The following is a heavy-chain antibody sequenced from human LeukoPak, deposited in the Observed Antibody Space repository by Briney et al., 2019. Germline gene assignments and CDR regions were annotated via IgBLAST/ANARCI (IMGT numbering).Heavy chain of an antibody. CDR1: GFTFNSYA. CDR2: ISGGGVNT. D-gene: IGHD3-22*01. Sequence: GRSLRLSCAASGFTFNSYAMAWVRQAPGKGLEWVSAISGGGVNTYYADSVKGRFTISRDNSKNMLYLQMSSLRAEDTAEYYCAKTLGYSGYFSPWGQGTLVTVSS. V-gene: IGHV3-23*01. J-gene: IGHJ5*02. CDR3: AKTLGYSGYFSP.